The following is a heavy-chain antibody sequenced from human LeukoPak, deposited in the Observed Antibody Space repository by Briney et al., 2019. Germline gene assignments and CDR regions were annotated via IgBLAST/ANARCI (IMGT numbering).Heavy chain of an antibody. Sequence: GGSLRLSCAASGFTFDDYARHWVRQAPGKGLEWVSGISWNSGSIGYADSVKGRFTISRDNAKNSLYLQMNSLRAEDTALYYCAKDIKGSSWEYYYGMDVWGQGTTVTVSS. CDR2: ISWNSGSI. CDR3: AKDIKGSSWEYYYGMDV. CDR1: GFTFDDYA. V-gene: IGHV3-9*01. J-gene: IGHJ6*02. D-gene: IGHD6-13*01.